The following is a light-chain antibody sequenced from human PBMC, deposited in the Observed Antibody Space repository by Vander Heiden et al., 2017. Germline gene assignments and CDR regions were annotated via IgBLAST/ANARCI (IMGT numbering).Light chain of an antibody. V-gene: IGLV2-23*02. J-gene: IGLJ2*01. Sequence: QSALPQPASVSGSPGQPLTISCPGTSSDVGSYNLVSWYQQHPGKAPKLIISEVRKRPAGVSSRFSGSKSGNTASLTISGLQAEDEADYHCCAYGGSGTFEVFGGGTKLTVL. CDR1: SSDVGSYNL. CDR3: CAYGGSGTFEV. CDR2: EVR.